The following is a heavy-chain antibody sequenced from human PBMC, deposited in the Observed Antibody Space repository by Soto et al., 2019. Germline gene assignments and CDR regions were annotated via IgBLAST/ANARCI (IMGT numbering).Heavy chain of an antibody. Sequence: QVQLVQSGAEVKKPGASVKVSCKASGYTFTNNDVTWVRQATGQGLEWMGWMNPGSGDTGYAQKFQGRVTMTRNSSIATAYMELSSLRSEDTATYYCARMASFGSLNWFDPWGQGTLVTVSS. V-gene: IGHV1-8*01. D-gene: IGHD3-10*01. CDR2: MNPGSGDT. CDR1: GYTFTNND. J-gene: IGHJ5*02. CDR3: ARMASFGSLNWFDP.